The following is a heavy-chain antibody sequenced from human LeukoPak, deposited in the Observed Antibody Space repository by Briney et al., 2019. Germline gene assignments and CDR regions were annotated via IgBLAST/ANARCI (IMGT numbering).Heavy chain of an antibody. Sequence: GGSLRLSCAAFGFTFKIYTMNWVRQAPGRGLEWLSYIHSSGTTTYYADSVKGRFTISRDNAKNLLFLQVNSLRVEDTAVYYCARMNYVSTGWGAPFDYWGQGTLVTVSS. CDR3: ARMNYVSTGWGAPFDY. D-gene: IGHD1-7*01. V-gene: IGHV3-48*04. J-gene: IGHJ4*02. CDR2: IHSSGTTT. CDR1: GFTFKIYT.